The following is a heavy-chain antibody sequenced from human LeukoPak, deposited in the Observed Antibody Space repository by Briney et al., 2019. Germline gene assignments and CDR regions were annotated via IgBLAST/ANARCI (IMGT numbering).Heavy chain of an antibody. CDR1: GDSVSRDSIA. D-gene: IGHD5-12*01. V-gene: IGHV6-1*01. Sequence: SQTLSITCAISGDSVSRDSIAWNWIRQSPSRGLEWLGRTYSRSSKWSHDFASSVKTRITINPDTSKNQFSLHLNSATPADTAVYYSARAFDSAYDSPFDSWGQGALVTVSS. J-gene: IGHJ4*02. CDR2: TYSRSSKWSH. CDR3: ARAFDSAYDSPFDS.